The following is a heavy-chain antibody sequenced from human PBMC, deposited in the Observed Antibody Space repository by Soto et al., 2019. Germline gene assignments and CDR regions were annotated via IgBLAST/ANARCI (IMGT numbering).Heavy chain of an antibody. D-gene: IGHD2-2*01. CDR1: GYTFTDYD. Sequence: QVQLVQSGAEVRRPGTSVMVSCKTSGYTFTDYDINWVRQATGQGLEWMGWMNPNSGNTGYAQKFQGRVSMTRNTATSTAYMELRSLRSDDTAMYYCARDSSTTNPVWGQGTMVTVSS. CDR2: MNPNSGNT. V-gene: IGHV1-8*01. CDR3: ARDSSTTNPV. J-gene: IGHJ3*01.